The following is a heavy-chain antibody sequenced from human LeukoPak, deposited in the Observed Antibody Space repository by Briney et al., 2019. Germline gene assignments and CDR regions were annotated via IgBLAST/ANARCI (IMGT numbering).Heavy chain of an antibody. J-gene: IGHJ3*02. CDR2: IWYDGSKK. CDR1: GFTFSSYG. D-gene: IGHD6-19*01. Sequence: GRSLRLSCAASGFTFSSYGMHWVRQAPGKGLEWVAVIWYDGSKKYYADSVKGRFTISRDNSNNTLYLQINSLRAEDTAVYYCAKDKGAHDSSGWYWGAFDIWGQGTMVTVSS. CDR3: AKDKGAHDSSGWYWGAFDI. V-gene: IGHV3-33*06.